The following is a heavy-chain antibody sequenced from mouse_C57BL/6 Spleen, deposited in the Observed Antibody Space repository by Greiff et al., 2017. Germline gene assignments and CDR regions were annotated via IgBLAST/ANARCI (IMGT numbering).Heavy chain of an antibody. CDR1: GYTFTSYW. Sequence: VQLQQPGAELVKPGASVKLSCKASGYTFTSYWMQWVKQRPGQGLEWIGEIDPSDSYTNYNQKFKGKATLTVDTSSSTAYMQLSSLTSEDSAVYYCARDYSSPFDYWGQGTTLTVSS. D-gene: IGHD1-1*01. J-gene: IGHJ2*01. V-gene: IGHV1-50*01. CDR3: ARDYSSPFDY. CDR2: IDPSDSYT.